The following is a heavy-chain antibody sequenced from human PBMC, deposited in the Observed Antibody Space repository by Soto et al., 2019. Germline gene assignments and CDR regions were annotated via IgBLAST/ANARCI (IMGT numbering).Heavy chain of an antibody. CDR3: ARDIVATTNYYYYYMDV. V-gene: IGHV4-59*01. Sequence: SETLSLTCTVSGGSISSYYWSWIRQPPGKGLEWIGYIYYSGSTNYNPSLKSRVTISVDTSKNQFSLKLSSVTAADTAVYYCARDIVATTNYYYYYMDVWGKGTTVTVSS. CDR2: IYYSGST. J-gene: IGHJ6*03. CDR1: GGSISSYY. D-gene: IGHD5-12*01.